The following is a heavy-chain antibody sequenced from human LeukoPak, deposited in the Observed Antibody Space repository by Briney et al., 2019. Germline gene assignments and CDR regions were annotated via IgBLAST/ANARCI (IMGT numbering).Heavy chain of an antibody. Sequence: PGGSLRLSCAASGFTVSSNYMTWVRQAPGKGLEWVSSISSSSSYIYYADSVKGRFTISRDNAKNSLYLQMNSLRAEDTAVYYCAKPGRGRRQEPSDWGQGTLVTVSS. V-gene: IGHV3-21*04. J-gene: IGHJ4*02. CDR3: AKPGRGRRQEPSD. D-gene: IGHD1-14*01. CDR2: ISSSSSYI. CDR1: GFTVSSNY.